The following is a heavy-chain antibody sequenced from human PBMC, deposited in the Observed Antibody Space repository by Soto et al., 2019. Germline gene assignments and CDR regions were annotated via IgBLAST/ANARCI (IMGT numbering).Heavy chain of an antibody. CDR3: ARGGTYYYDSPPLFAFDY. Sequence: GGSLRLSCAASGFTFSSYGMHWVRQAPGKGLEWVAVIWYDGSNKYYADSVKGRFTISRDNSKNTLYLQMNSLRAEDTAVYYCARGGTYYYDSPPLFAFDYWGQGTLVTVSS. J-gene: IGHJ4*02. V-gene: IGHV3-33*01. CDR1: GFTFSSYG. D-gene: IGHD3-22*01. CDR2: IWYDGSNK.